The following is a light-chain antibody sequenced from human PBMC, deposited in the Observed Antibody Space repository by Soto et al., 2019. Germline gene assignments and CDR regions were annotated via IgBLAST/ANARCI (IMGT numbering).Light chain of an antibody. CDR3: QQGLSFPLT. V-gene: IGKV1-12*01. Sequence: DVQVTQSPSSVSSSVGDRVTITCRASQGSSSFLACYQCKPGKGLKLLIYDVSRLQSGVPSRFNGSGSGTDFTLTISSLQTKDFATYYCQQGLSFPLTFGGGNKVEL. J-gene: IGKJ4*01. CDR1: QGSSSF. CDR2: DVS.